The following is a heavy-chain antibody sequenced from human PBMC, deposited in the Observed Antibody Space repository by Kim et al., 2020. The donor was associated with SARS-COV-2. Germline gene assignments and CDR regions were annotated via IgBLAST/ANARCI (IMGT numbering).Heavy chain of an antibody. V-gene: IGHV3-21*01. Sequence: DSVKCRLTIARDKANNSLYLQMNSMRAEDTAVYYCAIDRGSFDGGCAIDYWGQGTLVTFSS. CDR3: AIDRGSFDGGCAIDY. D-gene: IGHD3-16*01. J-gene: IGHJ4*02.